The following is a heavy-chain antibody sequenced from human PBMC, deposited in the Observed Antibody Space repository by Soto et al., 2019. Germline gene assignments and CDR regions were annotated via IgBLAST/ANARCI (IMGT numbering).Heavy chain of an antibody. CDR3: AKGTMATILGESGVYFDY. CDR2: ISYDGSNK. J-gene: IGHJ4*02. D-gene: IGHD5-12*01. V-gene: IGHV3-30*18. Sequence: GGSLRLSCAASGFTFSSYGMHWVRQAPGKGLEWVAVISYDGSNKYYADSVKGRFTISRDNSKNTLYLQMNSLRAEDTAAYYCAKGTMATILGESGVYFDYWGQGTLVTVSS. CDR1: GFTFSSYG.